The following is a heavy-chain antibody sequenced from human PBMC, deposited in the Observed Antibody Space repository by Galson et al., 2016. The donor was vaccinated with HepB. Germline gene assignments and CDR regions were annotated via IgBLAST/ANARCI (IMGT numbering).Heavy chain of an antibody. CDR1: GFTFSDYV. J-gene: IGHJ4*02. CDR2: IRGGGGST. V-gene: IGHV3-23*01. Sequence: SLRLSCAVSGFTFSDYVMNWVRQAPGKGLEWVSLIRGGGGSTFYADSVQGRFTISRDTSKRTLYPQMSSLRAEDTAVYCCSKAIVAGHDYVWGNYRYIDFWGQGTLVTVSS. CDR3: SKAIVAGHDYVWGNYRYIDF. D-gene: IGHD3-16*02.